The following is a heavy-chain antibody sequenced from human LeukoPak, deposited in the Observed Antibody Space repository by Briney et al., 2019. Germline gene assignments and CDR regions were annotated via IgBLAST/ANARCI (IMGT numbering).Heavy chain of an antibody. D-gene: IGHD2-15*01. J-gene: IGHJ4*02. V-gene: IGHV3-7*01. CDR1: GFSFSSYW. CDR2: IKQDGSEK. CDR3: ASPFLLTGY. Sequence: SGGSLRLSCAVSGFSFSSYWMSWVRQAPGKGLEWVANIKQDGSEKYYMDSVKGRFTISRDNAKNSLYLQMNSLRAEDTAVYYCASPFLLTGYWGQGTLVTVSS.